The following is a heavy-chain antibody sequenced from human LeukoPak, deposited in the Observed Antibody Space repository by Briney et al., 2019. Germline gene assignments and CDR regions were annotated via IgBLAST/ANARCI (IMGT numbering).Heavy chain of an antibody. V-gene: IGHV3-53*01. CDR1: GFSVSSNY. CDR2: IYSSGST. CDR3: ARAVVVTAISN. D-gene: IGHD2-21*02. Sequence: GGSLRLSCAASGFSVSSNYMNWVRQAPGKGLEWVSVIYSSGSTYYADSMKGRFTISRDNSKNTLYLQMDSLRAEDTAVYHCARAVVVTAISNWGQGTLVTVSS. J-gene: IGHJ4*02.